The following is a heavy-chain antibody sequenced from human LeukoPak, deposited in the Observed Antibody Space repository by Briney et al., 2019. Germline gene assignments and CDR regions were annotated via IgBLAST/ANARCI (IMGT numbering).Heavy chain of an antibody. Sequence: GGSLRLSCAASGFTFSSYEMNWVRQAPGKGLEWASYISSSGSTIYYADSVKGRFTISRDNAKNSLYLQMNSLRAEDTAVYYCARGSSVYCSSTSCYDGFSSWFDPWGQGTLVTVSS. J-gene: IGHJ5*02. CDR2: ISSSGSTI. CDR1: GFTFSSYE. V-gene: IGHV3-48*03. CDR3: ARGSSVYCSSTSCYDGFSSWFDP. D-gene: IGHD2-2*01.